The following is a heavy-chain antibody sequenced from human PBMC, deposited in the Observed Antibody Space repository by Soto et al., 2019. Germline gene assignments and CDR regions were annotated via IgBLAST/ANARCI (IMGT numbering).Heavy chain of an antibody. V-gene: IGHV1-18*01. CDR3: ARDQLSSGLYVWFGP. CDR1: GYTFTSYG. Sequence: GVPLKVSCKASGYTFTSYGISWVRNDHGQGLEWMGWISAYNGNTNYAQKLQGRVTISVDTSKNQFSLILSSVTSADTAVYYCARDQLSSGLYVWFGPWGQGTLVTVSS. J-gene: IGHJ5*02. D-gene: IGHD6-25*01. CDR2: ISAYNGNT.